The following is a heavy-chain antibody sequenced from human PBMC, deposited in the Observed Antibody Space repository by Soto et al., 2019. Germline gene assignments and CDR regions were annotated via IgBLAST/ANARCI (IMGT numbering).Heavy chain of an antibody. V-gene: IGHV4-31*03. J-gene: IGHJ3*02. Sequence: SETLSLTCTVSGGSISSGGYYWSWIRQHPGKGLEWIGYIYYSGSTYYNPSLKSRVTISVDKSKNQFSLKLSSVTAADTAVYYCARDWVGYCSGGNCWVGAFDIWGQGTMVTVSS. CDR1: GGSISSGGYY. D-gene: IGHD2-15*01. CDR3: ARDWVGYCSGGNCWVGAFDI. CDR2: IYYSGST.